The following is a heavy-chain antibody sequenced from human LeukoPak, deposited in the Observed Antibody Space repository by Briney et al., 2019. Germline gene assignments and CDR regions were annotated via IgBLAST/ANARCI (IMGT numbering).Heavy chain of an antibody. V-gene: IGHV1-2*02. Sequence: ASVKVSCKAFGYTFTGYYMHWVRQAPGQGLEWMGWINPNSGGTNYAQKFQGRVTMTRDTSISTAYMELSRLRSDDTAVYYCARDRTGYSSGWEDNDYWGQGTLVTVSS. CDR2: INPNSGGT. CDR3: ARDRTGYSSGWEDNDY. J-gene: IGHJ4*02. CDR1: GYTFTGYY. D-gene: IGHD6-19*01.